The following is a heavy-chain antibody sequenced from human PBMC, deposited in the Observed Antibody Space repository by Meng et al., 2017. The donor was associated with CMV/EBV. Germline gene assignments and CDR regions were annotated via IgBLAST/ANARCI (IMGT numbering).Heavy chain of an antibody. CDR3: ARGGLYYYDSSGHFDY. CDR1: GGSISSDY. CDR2: IYTSGST. V-gene: IGHV4-4*07. Sequence: QVQLQGPGPGLVKPSETLSLPCTVSGGSISSDYWSWIRQPAGKGLEWIGRIYTSGSTNYNPSLKSRVTMSVDTSKNQFSLKLSSVTAADTAVYYCARGGLYYYDSSGHFDYWGQGTLVTVSS. J-gene: IGHJ4*02. D-gene: IGHD3-22*01.